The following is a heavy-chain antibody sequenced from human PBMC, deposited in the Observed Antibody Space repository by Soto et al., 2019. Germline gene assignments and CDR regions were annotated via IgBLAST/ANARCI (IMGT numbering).Heavy chain of an antibody. Sequence: GGSLRLSCAASGFTFSSYWMSWVRQAPGKGLEWVANIKQDGSEKYYVESEKGRINISRDNAKNSQYLQMNSLRDEDTVVYYFARSSGSSAILRWQPRYAFDIWGQGTMVTVSS. CDR2: IKQDGSEK. CDR3: ARSSGSSAILRWQPRYAFDI. J-gene: IGHJ3*02. D-gene: IGHD4-17*01. CDR1: GFTFSSYW. V-gene: IGHV3-7*01.